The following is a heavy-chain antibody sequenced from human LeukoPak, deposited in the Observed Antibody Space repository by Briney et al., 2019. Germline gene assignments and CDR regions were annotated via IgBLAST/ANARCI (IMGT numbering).Heavy chain of an antibody. Sequence: SETLSLTCAVYGGSFSGYCWSWIRQPPGKGLEWIGDINHSGSTNYNPSLKSRVTISVDTSKNQFSLKLSSVTAADTAVYYCASSKGYYDFWSGPLYFDYWGQGTLVTVSS. CDR2: INHSGST. CDR3: ASSKGYYDFWSGPLYFDY. V-gene: IGHV4-34*01. D-gene: IGHD3-3*01. CDR1: GGSFSGYC. J-gene: IGHJ4*02.